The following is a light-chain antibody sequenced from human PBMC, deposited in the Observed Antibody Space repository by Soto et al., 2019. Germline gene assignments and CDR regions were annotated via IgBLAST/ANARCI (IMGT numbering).Light chain of an antibody. V-gene: IGLV4-69*01. CDR2: LNSDGSH. J-gene: IGLJ2*01. Sequence: QLVLTQSPSASASLGASVKLTCTLSSGHISYAIAWHQQQPEKGPRYLMKLNSDGSHSKGDGIPDRFSGSSSGAERYLTISSLQPEDEADYYCQTWGTGIHVVFGGGTKLTVL. CDR3: QTWGTGIHVV. CDR1: SGHISYA.